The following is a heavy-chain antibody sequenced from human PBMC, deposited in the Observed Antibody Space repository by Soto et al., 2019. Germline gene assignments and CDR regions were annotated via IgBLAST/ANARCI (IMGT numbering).Heavy chain of an antibody. J-gene: IGHJ4*02. CDR2: VYYSGTT. V-gene: IGHV4-61*01. CDR1: GGSVSNKTYY. CDR3: ARTTAVPNTLRSRYFFDY. Sequence: SETLSLTCSVSGGSVSNKTYYWSWIRQPPGKRLEWIGYVYYSGTTNYNPSLKSRVTISVDLSKNQFSLRLSSVTTAATALYYCARTTAVPNTLRSRYFFDYWGQGTLVTVSS. D-gene: IGHD4-17*01.